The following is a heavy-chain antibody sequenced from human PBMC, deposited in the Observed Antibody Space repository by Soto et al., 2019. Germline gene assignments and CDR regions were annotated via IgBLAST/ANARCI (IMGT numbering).Heavy chain of an antibody. V-gene: IGHV4-39*01. D-gene: IGHD3-22*01. CDR2: IYYSGST. Sequence: SATLFLTCTLSGGSIGSSSYYWGWLRQPPGKVLAWIGSIYYSGSTYYNPSLKSRVTISVDTSKNQSSLKLSSVTAADTAVYYCARNKGYYYDSTDIDYWGQGTLVTVS. CDR1: GGSIGSSSYY. J-gene: IGHJ4*02. CDR3: ARNKGYYYDSTDIDY.